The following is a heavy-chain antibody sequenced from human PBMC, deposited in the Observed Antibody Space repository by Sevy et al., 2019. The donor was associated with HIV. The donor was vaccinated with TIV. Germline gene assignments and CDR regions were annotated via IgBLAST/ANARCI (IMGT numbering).Heavy chain of an antibody. V-gene: IGHV3-74*01. CDR3: ARSGGRDLLFDY. D-gene: IGHD1-26*01. Sequence: GGSLRLSCAASGFTLSRYWMHWVRQAPGKGLVWVSRIKSDGSNTNYADSVKGRFTISRDNAKKTLYLQMNSLRAEDTAVYYCARSGGRDLLFDYWGQGTLVTVSS. CDR2: IKSDGSNT. CDR1: GFTLSRYW. J-gene: IGHJ4*02.